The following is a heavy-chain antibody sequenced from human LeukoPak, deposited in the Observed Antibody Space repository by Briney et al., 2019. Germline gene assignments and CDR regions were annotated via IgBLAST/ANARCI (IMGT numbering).Heavy chain of an antibody. CDR3: TRDRSGGTYHYDSSGYSL. D-gene: IGHD3-22*01. Sequence: GGSLRLSCAASGFSFSDYYMSWIRQAPGKGLEWVSYISGGGDTIYYADPVRGRFTISRDNAKNSLYLLMNSLTAEDTAVYYCTRDRSGGTYHYDSSGYSLWGQGTLVTVSS. CDR1: GFSFSDYY. V-gene: IGHV3-11*01. CDR2: ISGGGDTI. J-gene: IGHJ4*02.